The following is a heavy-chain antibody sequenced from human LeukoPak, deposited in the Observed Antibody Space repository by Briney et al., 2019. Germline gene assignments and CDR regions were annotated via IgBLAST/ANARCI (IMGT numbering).Heavy chain of an antibody. CDR2: IYYSGST. CDR3: ARYYGSGSYYLDY. J-gene: IGHJ4*02. CDR1: GGSISSYY. Sequence: SETLSLTCTVSGGSISSYYWSWIRQPPGKGLEWIGYIYYSGSTNCNPSLKSRLTISVDTSKNQFSLKLSSVTAADTAVYYCARYYGSGSYYLDYWGQGTLVTVSS. D-gene: IGHD3-10*01. V-gene: IGHV4-59*01.